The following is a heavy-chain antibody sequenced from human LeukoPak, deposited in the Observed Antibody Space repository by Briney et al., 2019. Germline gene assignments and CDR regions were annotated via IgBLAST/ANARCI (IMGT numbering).Heavy chain of an antibody. V-gene: IGHV4-59*01. CDR3: ARGRFRFLEWPPDAFDI. Sequence: PGKGLEWIGYIYYSGSTNYNHFLKSRVTISVDTSKNQFSLKLSSVTAADTAVYYCARGRFRFLEWPPDAFDIWGQGTMVTVSS. CDR2: IYYSGST. D-gene: IGHD3-3*01. J-gene: IGHJ3*02.